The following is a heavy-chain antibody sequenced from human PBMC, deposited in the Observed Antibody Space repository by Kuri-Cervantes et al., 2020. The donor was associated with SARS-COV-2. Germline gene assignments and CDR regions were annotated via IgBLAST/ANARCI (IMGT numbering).Heavy chain of an antibody. CDR1: GFTFTSYA. J-gene: IGHJ4*02. D-gene: IGHD5-12*01. CDR3: AREGRGYAYFDY. Sequence: GESLKISCATSGFTFTSYAMSWVRQAPGKGLEWVSTISGGGGSTYYADSVEGRFTISRDNAKNSLYLQMNSLRAEDTAVYYCAREGRGYAYFDYWGQGTLVTVSS. V-gene: IGHV3-23*01. CDR2: ISGGGGST.